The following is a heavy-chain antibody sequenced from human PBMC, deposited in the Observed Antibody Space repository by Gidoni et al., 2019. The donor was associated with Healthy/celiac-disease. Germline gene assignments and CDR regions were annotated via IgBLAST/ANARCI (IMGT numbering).Heavy chain of an antibody. V-gene: IGHV1-69*01. Sequence: QVQLVQSGAEVKKPGSSVKVSCKASGGTFSSYAISWVRQAPGQGIEWMGGIIPIFGTANYAQKFQGRVTITADESTSTAYMELSSLRSEDTAVYYCAREFSSGWRKYDAFDIWGQGTMVTVSS. CDR3: AREFSSGWRKYDAFDI. CDR1: GGTFSSYA. CDR2: IIPIFGTA. D-gene: IGHD6-19*01. J-gene: IGHJ3*02.